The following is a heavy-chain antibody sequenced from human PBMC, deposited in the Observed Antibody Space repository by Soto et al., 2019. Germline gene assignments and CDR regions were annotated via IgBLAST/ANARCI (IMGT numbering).Heavy chain of an antibody. CDR3: AAESRRYCSGGSCYSWSYYYGMDV. D-gene: IGHD2-15*01. CDR1: GFTFTSSA. J-gene: IGHJ6*02. V-gene: IGHV1-58*01. Sequence: SVKVSCKASGFTFTSSAVQWVRQARGQRLEWIGWIVVGSGNTNYAQKFQERVTITRDMSTSTAYMELSSLRSEDTAVYYCAAESRRYCSGGSCYSWSYYYGMDVWGQGTTVTVSS. CDR2: IVVGSGNT.